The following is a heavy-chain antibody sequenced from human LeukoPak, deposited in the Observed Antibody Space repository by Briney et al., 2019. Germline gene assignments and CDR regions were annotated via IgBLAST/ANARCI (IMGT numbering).Heavy chain of an antibody. Sequence: GGSLRLSCAASGLVFGKYAMAWVRQAPGKGLEWVAVTSSDLNVKLYADSVKGRFTISRDNSRSTLYLQMNSLRPEDTAIYYCAREGYYGSGSPPSLYFDYWGQGTLVTVSS. CDR2: TSSDLNVK. CDR1: GLVFGKYA. CDR3: AREGYYGSGSPPSLYFDY. V-gene: IGHV3-30*03. D-gene: IGHD3-10*01. J-gene: IGHJ4*02.